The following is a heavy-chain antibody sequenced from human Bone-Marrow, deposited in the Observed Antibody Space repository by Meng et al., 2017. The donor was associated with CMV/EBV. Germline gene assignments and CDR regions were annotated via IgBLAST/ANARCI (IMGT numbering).Heavy chain of an antibody. CDR2: IYYSGST. V-gene: IGHV4-39*01. Sequence: TFSCYWMSWVRQAPGKGLEWIGSIYYSGSTYYNPSLKSRVTISVDTSKNQFSLKLSSVTAADTAVYYCVRHPGRRYDNWFDPWGQGTLVTVSS. CDR3: VRHPGRRYDNWFDP. J-gene: IGHJ5*02. CDR1: TFSCYW. D-gene: IGHD1-1*01.